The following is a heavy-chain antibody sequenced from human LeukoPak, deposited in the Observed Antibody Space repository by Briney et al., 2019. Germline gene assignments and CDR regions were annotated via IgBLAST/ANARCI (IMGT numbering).Heavy chain of an antibody. D-gene: IGHD4-23*01. J-gene: IGHJ6*02. CDR1: GGSITSSY. V-gene: IGHV4-59*08. Sequence: SETLSLTCTVSGGSITSSYWSWIRQPPGKGLEWIGYIYYSGSTNYNPPLKSRVTTSVDTSKNQFSLKLSSVTAADTAVYYCARRSMRWMDVWGQGTTVIVSS. CDR2: IYYSGST. CDR3: ARRSMRWMDV.